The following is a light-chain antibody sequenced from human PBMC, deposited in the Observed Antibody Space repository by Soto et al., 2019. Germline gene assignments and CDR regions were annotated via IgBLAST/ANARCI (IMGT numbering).Light chain of an antibody. CDR3: QQRSNWPPLT. CDR2: GAS. Sequence: EIVLTQSPATLSLSPGERATLSCRASQSVGRSLAWYQQKPGQAPRLLIYGASDRATGIPARFSGSGSGTDFTLTISSLEPEDFAVYFCQQRSNWPPLTCGGGTKVEIK. V-gene: IGKV3-11*01. CDR1: QSVGRS. J-gene: IGKJ4*01.